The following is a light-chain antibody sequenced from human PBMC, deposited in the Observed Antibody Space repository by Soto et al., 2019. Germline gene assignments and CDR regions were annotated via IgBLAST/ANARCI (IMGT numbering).Light chain of an antibody. J-gene: IGKJ4*01. V-gene: IGKV4-1*01. CDR1: QSVLYSSNNKNY. CDR2: WAS. CDR3: QQYYRTPLT. Sequence: DIVMTQSPDSLAVSLGERATINCKSSQSVLYSSNNKNYLAGYQQKPGQPPKLLIYWASTRESRVPDRFSGSGSGTDFTLTISSLQAEDVAVYYCQQYYRTPLTFGGGTKVEIK.